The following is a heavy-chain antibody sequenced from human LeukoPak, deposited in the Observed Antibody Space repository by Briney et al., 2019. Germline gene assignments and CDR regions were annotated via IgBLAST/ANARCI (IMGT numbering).Heavy chain of an antibody. D-gene: IGHD6-6*01. Sequence: GGSLRLSCAASGFTFSSYSMNWVRQAPGKGLEWVSYISSSSSTIYYADSVKDRFTISRDNAKNSLYLQMNSLRAEDTAVYYCARAYSSSPFDYWGQGTLVTVSS. CDR2: ISSSSSTI. J-gene: IGHJ4*02. CDR3: ARAYSSSPFDY. CDR1: GFTFSSYS. V-gene: IGHV3-48*04.